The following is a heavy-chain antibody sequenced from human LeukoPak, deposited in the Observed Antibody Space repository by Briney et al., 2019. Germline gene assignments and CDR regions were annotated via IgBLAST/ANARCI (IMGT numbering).Heavy chain of an antibody. J-gene: IGHJ3*02. V-gene: IGHV3-21*01. CDR2: ISSCSNYM. CDR3: ARWLVGALKPGAFDI. Sequence: PGGSLRLSCAASEFTFIGYSMNWVRQAPGKGLEWVSSISSCSNYMYYADSVKGRFTISRDNAKNSLYLQMNSLRAEDTAVYYCARWLVGALKPGAFDIWGQGTMATVSS. D-gene: IGHD1-26*01. CDR1: EFTFIGYS.